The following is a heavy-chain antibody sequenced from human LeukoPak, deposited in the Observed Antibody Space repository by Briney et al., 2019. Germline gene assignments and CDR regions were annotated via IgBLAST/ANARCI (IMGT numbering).Heavy chain of an antibody. CDR2: INWNGGST. V-gene: IGHV3-20*04. D-gene: IGHD6-19*01. J-gene: IGHJ4*02. CDR3: AGGDSSGWYFDY. Sequence: PGGSLRLSCAASGFTFEEHGMSWVRHAPGKGLEWVSGINWNGGSTGYGESAKGRFTISRDNAKNSLYLQMNSLRAEDTALYYCAGGDSSGWYFDYWGQGILVTVSP. CDR1: GFTFEEHG.